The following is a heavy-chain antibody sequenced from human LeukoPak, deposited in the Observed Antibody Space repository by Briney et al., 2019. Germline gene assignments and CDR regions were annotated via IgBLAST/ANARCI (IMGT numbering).Heavy chain of an antibody. Sequence: GGSLRLSCAASGFTFSSYAMHWVRQAPGKGLEWVAVISYDGSNKYYADSVKGRFTISRDNSKNTLYLQMNSLRAEDTAVYYCARETITAFDYWGQGTLVTVSS. J-gene: IGHJ4*02. D-gene: IGHD1/OR15-1a*01. V-gene: IGHV3-30-3*01. CDR2: ISYDGSNK. CDR3: ARETITAFDY. CDR1: GFTFSSYA.